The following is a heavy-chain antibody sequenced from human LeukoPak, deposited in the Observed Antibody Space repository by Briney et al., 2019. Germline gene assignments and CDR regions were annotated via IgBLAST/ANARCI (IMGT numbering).Heavy chain of an antibody. D-gene: IGHD5-18*01. CDR1: GGTFSSYA. CDR2: IIPIFGTA. J-gene: IGHJ4*02. CDR3: AGVVDTAMVHYFDY. V-gene: IGHV1-69*06. Sequence: SVKVSCKASGGTFSSYAISWGRQAPGQGLEWMGGIIPIFGTANYAQKFQGRVTITADKSTSTAYMELSSLRSEDTAVYYCAGVVDTAMVHYFDYWGQGTLVTVSS.